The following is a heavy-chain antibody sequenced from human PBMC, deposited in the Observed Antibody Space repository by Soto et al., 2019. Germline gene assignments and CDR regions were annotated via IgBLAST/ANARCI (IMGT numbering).Heavy chain of an antibody. CDR3: ARVGDSSSSGAFDI. V-gene: IGHV1-69*02. D-gene: IGHD6-6*01. Sequence: QVQLVQSGAEVKKPGSSVKVSCKASGGTFSSYTISWVRQAPRQGLEWMGRIIPILGIANYAQKFQGRVTITADKSTSTAYMELSSLRSEDTAVYYCARVGDSSSSGAFDIWGQGTMVTVSS. CDR2: IIPILGIA. J-gene: IGHJ3*02. CDR1: GGTFSSYT.